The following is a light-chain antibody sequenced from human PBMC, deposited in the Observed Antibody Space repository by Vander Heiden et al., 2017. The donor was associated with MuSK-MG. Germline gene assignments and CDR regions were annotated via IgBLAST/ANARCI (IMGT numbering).Light chain of an antibody. J-gene: IGLJ1*01. CDR3: NSYAGTHYV. CDR2: EVS. CDR1: SSTIGSYDE. V-gene: IGLV2-8*01. Sequence: QSALTQPPSASGSPAQSVTISCTVASSTIGSYDEVSWYQQRPGEAPKIIIYEVSERPSGVADRFSDSKSGNTTSLTVSGLQADDEADYYCNSYAGTHYVFGTGTKVTVL.